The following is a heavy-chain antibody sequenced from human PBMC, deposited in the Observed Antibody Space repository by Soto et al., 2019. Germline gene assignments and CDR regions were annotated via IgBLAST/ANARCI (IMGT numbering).Heavy chain of an antibody. D-gene: IGHD3-3*01. CDR2: ISYDGSNK. V-gene: IGHV3-30-3*01. CDR3: ARGSPVLRFLEWLPEFDY. Sequence: PGGSLRLSCAASGFSFSSYAMHWVRQAPGKGLEWVAVISYDGSNKYYADSVKGRFTISRDNSKNTLYLQMNSLRAEDTAVYYCARGSPVLRFLEWLPEFDYWGQGTLVTVSS. J-gene: IGHJ4*02. CDR1: GFSFSSYA.